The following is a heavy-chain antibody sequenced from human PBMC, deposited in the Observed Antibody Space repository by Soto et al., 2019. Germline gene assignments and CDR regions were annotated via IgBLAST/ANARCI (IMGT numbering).Heavy chain of an antibody. Sequence: EVQLVESGGGLVQPGGSLKLSCAASGFTFSGSAIHWVRQASGKGLEWVARIRTKSNGYATTYAASVKGRFTISRDDSKTMAYLQMNGLKTEDTAMYYCSRVEYVTSSPIGWGQGTLVTVSS. D-gene: IGHD6-6*01. CDR2: IRTKSNGYAT. CDR3: SRVEYVTSSPIG. V-gene: IGHV3-73*02. CDR1: GFTFSGSA. J-gene: IGHJ4*02.